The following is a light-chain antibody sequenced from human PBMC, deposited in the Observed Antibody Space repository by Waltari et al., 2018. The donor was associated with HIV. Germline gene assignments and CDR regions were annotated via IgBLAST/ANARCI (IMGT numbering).Light chain of an antibody. Sequence: QSALTQPASVSGSPGQSLTISCTGTSSDVGGYNYVSWYQQHPGKAAKLVIYDVSNRPSGVSNRVSGSKSGNTASLTISGLQAEDEAEYCCSSYTSSSTLVFGGGTKLTVL. CDR3: SSYTSSSTLV. V-gene: IGLV2-14*03. CDR1: SSDVGGYNY. J-gene: IGLJ3*02. CDR2: DVS.